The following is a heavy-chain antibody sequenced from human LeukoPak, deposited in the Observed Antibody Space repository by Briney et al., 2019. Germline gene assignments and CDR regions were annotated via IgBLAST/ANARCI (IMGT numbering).Heavy chain of an antibody. Sequence: GGSLRLSCAAPGFSFGSYWMSWVRQAPGKGLEWVANIKRDGSEKTYVDSVKGRFTVSRDNAKNSLYLQMNSLRAEDTAVYYCARALDIVATITPIDYWGQGTLVTVSS. CDR2: IKRDGSEK. CDR3: ARALDIVATITPIDY. V-gene: IGHV3-7*02. CDR1: GFSFGSYW. J-gene: IGHJ4*02. D-gene: IGHD5-12*01.